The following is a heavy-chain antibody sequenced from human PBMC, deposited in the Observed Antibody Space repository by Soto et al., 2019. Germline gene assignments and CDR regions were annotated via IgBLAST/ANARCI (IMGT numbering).Heavy chain of an antibody. D-gene: IGHD6-13*01. CDR2: IWYDGSNK. Sequence: PGGSLRLSCAASGFTFSSYGMHWVRQAPGKGLEWVAVIWYDGSNKYYADSVKGRFTISRDNSKNTLYLQMNSLRAEDTAVYYCARDQSIAAAGLFDYWGQGTLVTVS. CDR3: ARDQSIAAAGLFDY. CDR1: GFTFSSYG. J-gene: IGHJ4*02. V-gene: IGHV3-33*01.